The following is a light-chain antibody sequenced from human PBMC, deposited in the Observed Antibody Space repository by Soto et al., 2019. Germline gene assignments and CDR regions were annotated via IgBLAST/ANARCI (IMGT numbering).Light chain of an antibody. Sequence: EIVLTQSPATLSLSPGERATLSCRASQSVSNYLSCYQQKPGQAPRLLILDGPNRATGIPARFSGSGSGTDLTLTISSLEPEDFAVYYCQQYINWPRTFGQGTKVDIK. CDR3: QQYINWPRT. CDR2: DGP. V-gene: IGKV3-11*01. J-gene: IGKJ1*01. CDR1: QSVSNY.